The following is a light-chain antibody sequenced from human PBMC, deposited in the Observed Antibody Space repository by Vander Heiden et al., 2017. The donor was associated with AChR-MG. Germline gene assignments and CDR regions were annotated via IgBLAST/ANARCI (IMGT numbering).Light chain of an antibody. V-gene: IGLV2-11*01. Sequence: QSALTQPRSVSGSPGHSVTISCTGTSSDVGGYNYVSWYQQHPGKAPKLMIYDVSKRPSGVPDRFSGSKSGNTASLTISGLQAEDEADYYCCSYAGSYPLYVFGTGTKVTVL. J-gene: IGLJ1*01. CDR2: DVS. CDR3: CSYAGSYPLYV. CDR1: SSDVGGYNY.